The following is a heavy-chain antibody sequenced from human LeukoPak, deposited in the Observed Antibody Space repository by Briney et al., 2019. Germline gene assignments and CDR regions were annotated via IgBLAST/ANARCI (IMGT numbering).Heavy chain of an antibody. V-gene: IGHV3-21*01. D-gene: IGHD5-12*01. CDR1: GFTFSSYS. CDR3: ARARSSRDGYII. Sequence: GGSLRLSCAASGFTFSSYSMNWVRQAPGKGLEWVSSISSSSSYIYYADSVKGRFTISRDNAKNSLYPQMNSLRAEDTAVYYCARARSSRDGYIIWGQGTLVTVSS. CDR2: ISSSSSYI. J-gene: IGHJ4*02.